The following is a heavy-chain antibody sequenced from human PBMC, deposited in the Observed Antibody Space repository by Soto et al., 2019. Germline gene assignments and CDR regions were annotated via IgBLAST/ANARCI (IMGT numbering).Heavy chain of an antibody. CDR3: SRGGYVNYVDY. Sequence: QVQLVQSGAAVKEPGASVKVSCKASGSTFTNYGFSWVRQAPGQWLEWMGWVNAYTGDTNYAQQLQGRVTMTTDPATSTAYMELRWLRSDVTAVYYCSRGGYVNYVDYWGQGTLVTVSS. J-gene: IGHJ4*02. D-gene: IGHD2-15*01. CDR2: VNAYTGDT. CDR1: GSTFTNYG. V-gene: IGHV1-18*01.